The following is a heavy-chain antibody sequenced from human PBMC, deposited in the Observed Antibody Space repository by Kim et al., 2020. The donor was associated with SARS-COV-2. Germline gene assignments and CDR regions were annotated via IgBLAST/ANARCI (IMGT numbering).Heavy chain of an antibody. V-gene: IGHV3-7*01. CDR2: IEPNGRDK. D-gene: IGHD3-10*01. CDR1: RFSFSDYW. Sequence: GGSLRLSCAASRFSFSDYWMSWVRQAPGKGLEWVASIEPNGRDKYYLDSVKGRFTISRENGKNSLYLEMNNLRAEDTAVYCCATTLEAYYGGWGSYYF. J-gene: IGHJ2*01. CDR3: ATTLEAYYGGWGSYYF.